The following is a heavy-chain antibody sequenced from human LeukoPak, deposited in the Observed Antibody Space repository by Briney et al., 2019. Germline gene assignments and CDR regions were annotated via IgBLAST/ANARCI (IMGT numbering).Heavy chain of an antibody. V-gene: IGHV4-59*01. D-gene: IGHD3-22*01. Sequence: PSETLSLTCTVSGGSISSYYWSWIRQPPGKGLEWIGYIYYSGSTNYNPSLKSRVTMSVDTSKNQFSLKLSSVTAADTAVYYCARESGYYDSSGYYSLDYWGQGTLVTVSS. J-gene: IGHJ4*02. CDR1: GGSISSYY. CDR3: ARESGYYDSSGYYSLDY. CDR2: IYYSGST.